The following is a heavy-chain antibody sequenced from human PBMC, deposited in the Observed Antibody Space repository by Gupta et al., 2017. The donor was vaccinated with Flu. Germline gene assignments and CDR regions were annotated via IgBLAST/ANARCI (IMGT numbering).Heavy chain of an antibody. CDR2: LKSETDGGTA. J-gene: IGHJ3*02. D-gene: IGHD3-10*01. CDR3: TTDSSGGITFDI. CDR1: GFSFSYAY. V-gene: IGHV3-15*01. Sequence: EVQLVASGGGLGKPGGSLRLSCAASGFSFSYAYMTWVRQAPGKGLEWVGRLKSETDGGTADYAAPVKGRFTISRDDSKNTLWLQMNSLRTEDTAVYYCTTDSSGGITFDIWGQGTPVTVSA.